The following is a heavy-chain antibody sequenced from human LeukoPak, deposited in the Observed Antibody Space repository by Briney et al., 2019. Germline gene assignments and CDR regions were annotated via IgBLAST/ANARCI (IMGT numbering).Heavy chain of an antibody. CDR2: IFYSGTT. D-gene: IGHD5-24*01. Sequence: SETLSLTCTVSGGSISSSTYYWGWIRQPPGKGLEWIGSIFYSGTTYYNPSLKSRVTISVDTSRNQFSLKLSSVTAADTAVYFCARDRDGYNIVYFDYWGQGTLVTVSS. CDR1: GGSISSSTYY. CDR3: ARDRDGYNIVYFDY. J-gene: IGHJ4*02. V-gene: IGHV4-39*02.